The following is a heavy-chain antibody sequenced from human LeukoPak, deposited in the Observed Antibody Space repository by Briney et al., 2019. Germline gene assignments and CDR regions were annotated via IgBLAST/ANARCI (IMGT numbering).Heavy chain of an antibody. D-gene: IGHD6-13*01. Sequence: PSETLSLTCAVSGGSISSNSYYWGWIRQPPGKGLEWIGSIYYSGSTYYNPSPKSRVTISVDTSKNQFSLKLNSVTAADTAVYYCARGGASSRYFDFWGQGTLVTVSS. CDR3: ARGGASSRYFDF. J-gene: IGHJ4*02. V-gene: IGHV4-39*07. CDR2: IYYSGST. CDR1: GGSISSNSYY.